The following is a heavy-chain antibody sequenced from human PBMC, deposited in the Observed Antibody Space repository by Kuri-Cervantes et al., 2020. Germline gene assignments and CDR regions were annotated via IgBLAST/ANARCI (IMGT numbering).Heavy chain of an antibody. D-gene: IGHD2-15*01. J-gene: IGHJ5*02. V-gene: IGHV4-34*01. CDR1: GGSFSGYY. CDR2: INHSGST. CDR3: ARDSRVGWFDP. Sequence: SETLSLTCAVYGGSFSGYYWSWIRQPPGKGLEWIGEINHSGSTYYNPSLKSRVTISVDTSKNQFSLKLSSVTAADTAVYYCARDSRVGWFDPWGQGTLVTVSS.